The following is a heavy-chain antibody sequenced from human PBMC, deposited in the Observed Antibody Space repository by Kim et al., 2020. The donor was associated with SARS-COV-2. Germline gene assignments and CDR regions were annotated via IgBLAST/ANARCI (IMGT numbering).Heavy chain of an antibody. CDR3: AHKSSWLQFCAFDI. CDR1: GFSLSTSEVG. V-gene: IGHV2-5*02. CDR2: IYWDDDK. J-gene: IGHJ3*02. D-gene: IGHD5-12*01. Sequence: SGPTLVNPTQTLTLTCTFSGFSLSTSEVGVGWIRQPPGKALEWLALIYWDDDKRYSPSLKSRLTITKDTSKNQVVLTMTNMDPVDTATYYCAHKSSWLQFCAFDIWGHGTMVTVSS.